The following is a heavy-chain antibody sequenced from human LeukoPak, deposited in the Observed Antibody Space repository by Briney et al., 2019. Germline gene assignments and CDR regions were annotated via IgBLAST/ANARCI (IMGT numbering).Heavy chain of an antibody. J-gene: IGHJ4*02. CDR1: GFTFTSSA. Sequence: SVKVSCKASGFTFTSSAMQWVRQARGQRLEWIGWIVVGSGNTNYAQKFQERVTITRDMSTSTAYMELSSLRSEDTAVYYCARSYSSGWRLADYWGQGTLVTVSS. V-gene: IGHV1-58*02. CDR2: IVVGSGNT. CDR3: ARSYSSGWRLADY. D-gene: IGHD6-19*01.